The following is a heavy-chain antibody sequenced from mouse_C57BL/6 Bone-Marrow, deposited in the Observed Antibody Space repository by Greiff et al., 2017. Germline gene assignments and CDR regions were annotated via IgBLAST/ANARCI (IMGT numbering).Heavy chain of an antibody. CDR2: ISSGGDYI. Sequence: EVKLQESGEGLVKPGGSLKLSCAASGFTFSSYAMSWVRQTPEKRLEWVAYISSGGDYIYYADTVKGRFTISRDNARNTLYLQMSSLKSEDTAMYYCTRDGGYYPFDYWGQGTTLTVSS. V-gene: IGHV5-9-1*02. J-gene: IGHJ2*01. D-gene: IGHD2-3*01. CDR1: GFTFSSYA. CDR3: TRDGGYYPFDY.